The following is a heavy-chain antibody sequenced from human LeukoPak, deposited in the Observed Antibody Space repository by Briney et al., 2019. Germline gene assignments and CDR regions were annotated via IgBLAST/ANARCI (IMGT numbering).Heavy chain of an antibody. V-gene: IGHV4-4*07. CDR3: ARAVGSGSFQTYYYYMDV. Sequence: SESLSLTCTVSGGSISSYYWSWIRQAAGKGLEWIGRISTSGSTNYNPSLKSRVTMSVDTSKNQFSLKLSSVTAADTAVYYCARAVGSGSFQTYYYYMDVWGKGTTVTISS. D-gene: IGHD3-10*01. CDR1: GGSISSYY. J-gene: IGHJ6*03. CDR2: ISTSGST.